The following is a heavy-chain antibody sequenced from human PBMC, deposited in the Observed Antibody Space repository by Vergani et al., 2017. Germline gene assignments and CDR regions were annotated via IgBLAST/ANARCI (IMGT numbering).Heavy chain of an antibody. J-gene: IGHJ4*02. CDR2: ISWNSGST. CDR1: GFTFDDYA. V-gene: IGHV3-9*01. Sequence: VQLVESGGGVVQPGGSLRLSCAASGFTFDDYAMHWVRHAPGKGLEWVSGISWNSGSTGYADSVKGRFTISRDNAKNSLYLQMNSLRAEDTALYYCAKDPRENTAMVPTNFDYWGQGTLVTVSS. CDR3: AKDPRENTAMVPTNFDY. D-gene: IGHD5-18*01.